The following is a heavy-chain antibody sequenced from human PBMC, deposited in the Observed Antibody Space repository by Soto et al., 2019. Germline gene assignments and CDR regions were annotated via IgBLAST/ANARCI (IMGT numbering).Heavy chain of an antibody. Sequence: EVQLVESGGDLVQRGGSLRLSCAASGFDVSNTDMSWVRQAPGKGLEWVSVIYSGGYTNYADSVKGRFIVSRDSPKNTLYLQMDILRAEDTAVYYCAREAITVIAAPQYYFDYWGQGTLVTVSS. CDR3: AREAITVIAAPQYYFDY. D-gene: IGHD6-19*01. V-gene: IGHV3-66*01. CDR1: GFDVSNTD. J-gene: IGHJ4*02. CDR2: IYSGGYT.